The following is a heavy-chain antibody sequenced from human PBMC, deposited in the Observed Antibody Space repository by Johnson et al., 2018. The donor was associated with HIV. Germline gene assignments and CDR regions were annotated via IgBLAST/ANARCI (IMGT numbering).Heavy chain of an antibody. Sequence: VQLVESGGGVVQPGGSLRLSCAASGFTFSSYGMHWVRQAPGKGLEWVAFISYDGSNKYYGDSVKGLLTISRDNSKNTLYLQMGSLRAEDMAVYYCARGFLGYSGYVRAFDIWGQGTMVTVSS. V-gene: IGHV3-30*02. CDR1: GFTFSSYG. CDR2: ISYDGSNK. J-gene: IGHJ3*02. CDR3: ARGFLGYSGYVRAFDI. D-gene: IGHD5-12*01.